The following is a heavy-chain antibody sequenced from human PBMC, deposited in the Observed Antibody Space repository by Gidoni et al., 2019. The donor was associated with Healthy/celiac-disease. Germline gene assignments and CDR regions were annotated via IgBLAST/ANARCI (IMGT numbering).Heavy chain of an antibody. CDR3: ARGPFGVVIKYYYYYYMDV. Sequence: QVQLVQSGAEVKKPGSSVKVSCKASGGTFSRYAISWVRQAPGQGLEWMGGIIPIFGTANYAQKFQGRVTITADKSTSTAYMELSSLRSEDTAVYYCARGPFGVVIKYYYYYYMDVWGKGTTVTVSS. D-gene: IGHD3-3*01. V-gene: IGHV1-69*06. CDR1: GGTFSRYA. J-gene: IGHJ6*03. CDR2: IIPIFGTA.